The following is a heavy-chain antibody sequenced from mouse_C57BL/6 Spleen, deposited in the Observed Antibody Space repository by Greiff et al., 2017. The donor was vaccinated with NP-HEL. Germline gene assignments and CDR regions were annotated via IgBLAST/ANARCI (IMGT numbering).Heavy chain of an antibody. D-gene: IGHD1-1*01. V-gene: IGHV10-3*01. CDR2: IRSKSSNYAT. CDR1: GFTFTTYA. Sequence: EVMLVESGGGLVQPKGSLKLSCAASGFTFTTYAMHWVRQAPGQGLEWVARIRSKSSNYATYYAVSVKDRFTISREDSQSMLYLRMNNLETEDTAMYYCVRGTRYGSSFFDGWGKGTTLTVSS. CDR3: VRGTRYGSSFFDG. J-gene: IGHJ2*01.